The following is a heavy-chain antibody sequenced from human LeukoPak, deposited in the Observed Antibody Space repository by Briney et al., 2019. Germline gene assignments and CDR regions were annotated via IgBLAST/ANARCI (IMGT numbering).Heavy chain of an antibody. V-gene: IGHV3-23*01. CDR1: GFIFSDYA. CDR3: AKDASAGSVSPFDY. D-gene: IGHD2-2*01. J-gene: IGHJ4*02. CDR2: IRGSGGRT. Sequence: GGSLRLSCVASGFIFSDYAMSWVRQAPGKGLEWVSGIRGSGGRTYHADSVKGRFTISRDNSKNTLYLQMSSLRAEDTAVYYCAKDASAGSVSPFDYWGQGTLVTVSS.